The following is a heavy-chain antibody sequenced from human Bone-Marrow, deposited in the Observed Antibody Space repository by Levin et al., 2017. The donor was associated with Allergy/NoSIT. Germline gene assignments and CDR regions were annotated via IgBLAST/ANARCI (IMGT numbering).Heavy chain of an antibody. V-gene: IGHV4-59*01. CDR2: IYYSGST. D-gene: IGHD7-27*01. Sequence: KASETLSLTCTVSGGSISSYYWSWIRQPPGKGLEWIGYIYYSGSTTYNPSLKSRVTISVDRSKNQFSLNLSSVTAADTALYYCARTPGSRHYMDVWAKGTTVTVSS. CDR1: GGSISSYY. CDR3: ARTPGSRHYMDV. J-gene: IGHJ6*03.